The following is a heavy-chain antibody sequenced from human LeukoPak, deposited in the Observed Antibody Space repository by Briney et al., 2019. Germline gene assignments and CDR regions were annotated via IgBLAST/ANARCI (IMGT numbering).Heavy chain of an antibody. CDR1: GGSISSSSYH. D-gene: IGHD4-17*01. CDR3: ARDPLNDYERYFDL. J-gene: IGHJ2*01. CDR2: IYYSGST. Sequence: PSETLSLTCTVSGGSISSSSYHWGWIRQPPGKGLEWIGSIYYSGSTYYNPSLKSRVTISLDTSKNQFSLKLSSVTAADTAVYYCARDPLNDYERYFDLWGRGTQVTVSS. V-gene: IGHV4-39*07.